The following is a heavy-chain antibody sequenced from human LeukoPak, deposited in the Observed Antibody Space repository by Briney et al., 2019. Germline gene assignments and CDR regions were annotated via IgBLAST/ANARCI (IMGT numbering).Heavy chain of an antibody. CDR2: FDPEDGET. V-gene: IGHV1-24*01. CDR3: ARAGHRRYYYDGGYDY. Sequence: GASVKVSCKVSGYTLTELSMHWVRQAPGKGLEWMGGFDPEDGETIYAQKFQGRVTMTEDTSTDTAYMELSSLRSEDTAVYYCARAGHRRYYYDGGYDYWGQGTLVTVSS. CDR1: GYTLTELS. J-gene: IGHJ4*02. D-gene: IGHD3-22*01.